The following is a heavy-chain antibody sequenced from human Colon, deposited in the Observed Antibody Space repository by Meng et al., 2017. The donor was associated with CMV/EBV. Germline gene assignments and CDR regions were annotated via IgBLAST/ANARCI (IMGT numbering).Heavy chain of an antibody. J-gene: IGHJ4*02. V-gene: IGHV3-21*04. D-gene: IGHD2-2*01. CDR2: ISSDGTSR. CDR3: AKGGMGKYQLLLHRRATHLDY. CDR1: GFVFSNYN. Sequence: GESLKISCVVSGFVFSNYNLNWVRQAPGKGLEWVSSISSDGTSRHYSDSVKGRFIISRDNAKSSLYLQMDSLRAEDTAVYYCAKGGMGKYQLLLHRRATHLDYWGQGTLVTVSS.